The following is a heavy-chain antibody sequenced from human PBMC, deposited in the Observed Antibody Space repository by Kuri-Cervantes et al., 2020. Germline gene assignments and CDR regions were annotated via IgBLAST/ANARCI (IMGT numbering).Heavy chain of an antibody. V-gene: IGHV4-38-2*01. CDR1: GYSISSGYY. J-gene: IGHJ4*02. CDR2: IYHTGNT. D-gene: IGHD2-2*01. CDR3: ARGYCSSSGCYFDY. Sequence: SETLSLTCAVSGYSISSGYYWGWIRQPPGKGLEWIGNIYHTGNTYYNPPLKSRVAISMDTSKNQFSLKLSSVTAADTAVFYCARGYCSSSGCYFDYWGQGTRVTVSS.